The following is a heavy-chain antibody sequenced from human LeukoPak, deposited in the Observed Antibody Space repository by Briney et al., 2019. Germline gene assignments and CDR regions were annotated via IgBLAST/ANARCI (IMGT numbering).Heavy chain of an antibody. V-gene: IGHV1-69*05. CDR3: ASPNYYDSSGYQSP. CDR2: IIPIFGTA. D-gene: IGHD3-22*01. Sequence: SVKVSCKASGGTFSSYAISWVRQAPGQGLEWMGGIIPIFGTANYAQKFQGRVTITTDESTSTAYMELSSLRSEDTAVYYCASPNYYDSSGYQSPWGQGSLVTVSS. CDR1: GGTFSSYA. J-gene: IGHJ5*02.